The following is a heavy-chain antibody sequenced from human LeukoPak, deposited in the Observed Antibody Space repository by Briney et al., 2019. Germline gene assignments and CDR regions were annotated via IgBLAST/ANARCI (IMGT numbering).Heavy chain of an antibody. CDR2: ISSSSSYI. D-gene: IGHD5-18*01. CDR3: AREAMGIDAFDI. Sequence: WGSLRLSCAASGFTFSSYSMNWVRQAPGKGLEWVSSISSSSSYIYYADSVKGRFTISRDNAKNSLYLQMNSLRAEDTAVYYCAREAMGIDAFDIWGQGTMVTVSS. V-gene: IGHV3-21*01. J-gene: IGHJ3*02. CDR1: GFTFSSYS.